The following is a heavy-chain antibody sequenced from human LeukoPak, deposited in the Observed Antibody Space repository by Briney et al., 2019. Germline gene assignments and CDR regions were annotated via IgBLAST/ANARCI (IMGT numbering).Heavy chain of an antibody. CDR3: AASESPYCSGGSCYPSYYYGMDV. CDR2: IVVGSGNT. V-gene: IGHV1-58*01. CDR1: GFTFTSSA. Sequence: ASVKVSCKASGFTFTSSAVQWVRQARGQRLEWIGWIVVGSGNTNYAQKFQERVTITRDMSTSTAYMELSSLRSEDTAVYYCAASESPYCSGGSCYPSYYYGMDVWGQGTTVTVSS. D-gene: IGHD2-15*01. J-gene: IGHJ6*02.